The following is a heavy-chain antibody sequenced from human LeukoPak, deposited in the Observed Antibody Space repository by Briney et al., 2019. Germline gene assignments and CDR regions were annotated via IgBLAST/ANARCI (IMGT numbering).Heavy chain of an antibody. Sequence: ASVKLSCKASGYTFTFYDIQWVRQAAGQGLEWMGWMNPNSGNTGYAQKFQGRVTMTRNTSISTAYMELSSLRSEDTAVYYCARGPNRISLGVSYYWGQGTLVTVSS. CDR3: ARGPNRISLGVSYY. CDR1: GYTFTFYD. CDR2: MNPNSGNT. D-gene: IGHD2-21*01. V-gene: IGHV1-8*02. J-gene: IGHJ4*02.